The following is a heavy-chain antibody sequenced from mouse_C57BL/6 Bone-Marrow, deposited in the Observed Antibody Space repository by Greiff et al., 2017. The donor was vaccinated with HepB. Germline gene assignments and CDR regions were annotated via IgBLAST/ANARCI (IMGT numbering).Heavy chain of an antibody. D-gene: IGHD2-2*01. CDR3: TTGYAWFAY. CDR2: IDPENGDT. CDR1: GFNIKDDY. Sequence: VHVKQSGAELVRPGASVKLSCTASGFNIKDDYMHWVKQRPEQGLEWIGWIDPENGDTEYASKFKGKATITADTSSNTAYLQLSSLTSEDTAVYYCTTGYAWFAYWGQGTLVTVSA. J-gene: IGHJ3*01. V-gene: IGHV14-4*01.